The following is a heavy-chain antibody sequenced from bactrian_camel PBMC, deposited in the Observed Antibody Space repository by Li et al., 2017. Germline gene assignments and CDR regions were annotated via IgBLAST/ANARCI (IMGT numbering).Heavy chain of an antibody. J-gene: IGHJ6*01. V-gene: IGHV3S1*01. CDR3: AKGFSDYA. D-gene: IGHD4*01. CDR1: GYRAERHC. Sequence: HVQLVESGGGSVQSGESLNLSCSISGYRAERHCLAWYRQVSGDEREWVSTITGRGDSGYVDSVKGRFTISRDNAKNTLYLQLDSLKTEDMAMYYCAKGFSDYAWGQGTQVTVS. CDR2: ITGRGDS.